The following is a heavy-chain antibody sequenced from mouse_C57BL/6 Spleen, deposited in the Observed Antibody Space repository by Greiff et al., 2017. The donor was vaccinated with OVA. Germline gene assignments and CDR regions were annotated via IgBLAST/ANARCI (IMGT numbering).Heavy chain of an antibody. Sequence: QVQLKESGPGLVQPSQSLSITCTVSGFSLTSYGVHWVRQPPGKGLVWLGVIWSGGSTDYNAAFISRLSISKDNSKSQVFFKMNSLQADDTAIYYCAKSDDYYAMDYWGQGTSVTVSS. V-gene: IGHV2-4*01. CDR1: GFSLTSYG. J-gene: IGHJ4*01. CDR2: IWSGGST. D-gene: IGHD2-12*01. CDR3: AKSDDYYAMDY.